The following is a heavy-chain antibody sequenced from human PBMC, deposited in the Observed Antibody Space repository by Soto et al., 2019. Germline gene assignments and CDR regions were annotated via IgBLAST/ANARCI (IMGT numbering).Heavy chain of an antibody. Sequence: ASVKVSCKASGYTFTSYYMHWVRQAPGQGLEWMGIINPSGGSTSYAQKFQGRVTMTRDTSTSTVYMELSSLRSEDTAVYYCARAPEGEVATYVFECRGQGTTVTVSS. CDR3: ARAPEGEVATYVFEC. D-gene: IGHD5-12*01. V-gene: IGHV1-46*03. CDR2: INPSGGST. J-gene: IGHJ6*02. CDR1: GYTFTSYY.